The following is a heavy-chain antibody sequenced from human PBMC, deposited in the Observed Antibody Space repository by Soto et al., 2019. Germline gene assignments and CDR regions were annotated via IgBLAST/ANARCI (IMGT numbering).Heavy chain of an antibody. CDR1: GGSVSSGDFY. V-gene: IGHV4-61*08. D-gene: IGHD3-10*01. Sequence: QVQLQESGPGLVKPSETLSLTCTVSGGSVSSGDFYWSWMRQPPGKGLEWIGYINYSGYTNYNPSPKGRVTISVDTSKNQFSPRLSSVTAADTAVYYCASRDSRMVLGYFDYWGQGTPATVSS. J-gene: IGHJ4*02. CDR2: INYSGYT. CDR3: ASRDSRMVLGYFDY.